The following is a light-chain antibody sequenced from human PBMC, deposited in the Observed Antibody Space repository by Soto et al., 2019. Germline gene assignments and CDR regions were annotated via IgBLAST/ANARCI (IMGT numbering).Light chain of an antibody. CDR3: QHYTDSPLT. J-gene: IGKJ1*01. V-gene: IGKV1-16*01. CDR1: QDIRNY. Sequence: DIQMTQSPSSLSASVGDRVTITCRASQDIRNYLAWFQQKPGQAPKSLIYTASSLQSGVPSRFSGSGSATDFTLTISSLRPEDFAVYFCQHYTDSPLTFGQGTKVEV. CDR2: TAS.